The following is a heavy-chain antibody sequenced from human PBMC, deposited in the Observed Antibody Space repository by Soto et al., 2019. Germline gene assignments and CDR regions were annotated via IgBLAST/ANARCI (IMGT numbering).Heavy chain of an antibody. Sequence: QLQLQESSPGLVKPSETLSLTCTVSGGSIRSSSSYWDWIRQPPGKGLGWIGSIYYSGNTYYNPSLKSRVIISMDKSKNQFSLNVSSVTAADTAVYYCARRRGVVQDGMDVWGQGTTVIVSS. CDR2: IYYSGNT. CDR1: GGSIRSSSSY. J-gene: IGHJ6*02. CDR3: ARRRGVVQDGMDV. V-gene: IGHV4-39*01. D-gene: IGHD3-3*01.